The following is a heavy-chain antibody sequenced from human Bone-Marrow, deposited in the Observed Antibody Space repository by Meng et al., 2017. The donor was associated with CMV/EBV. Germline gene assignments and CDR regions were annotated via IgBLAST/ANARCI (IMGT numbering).Heavy chain of an antibody. CDR1: GYTFTSYD. CDR3: ACVGSPGLGGE. Sequence: AAVKVSCKASGYTFTSYDFNWLRQATGQGLEWMGWMNPNSGNTGYAQKFQGRVTMTRNTPISTAYMELNSLRSEDTAVYYCACVGSPGLGGEWGQGTLVTVSS. J-gene: IGHJ1*01. D-gene: IGHD3-16*01. CDR2: MNPNSGNT. V-gene: IGHV1-8*01.